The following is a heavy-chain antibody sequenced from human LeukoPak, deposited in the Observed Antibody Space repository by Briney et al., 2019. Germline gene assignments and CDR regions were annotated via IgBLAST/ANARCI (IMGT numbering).Heavy chain of an antibody. J-gene: IGHJ4*02. V-gene: IGHV3-7*01. Sequence: GGSLRLSCAASGFTFSSYWMSWVRQAPGKGLEWVANIKQDGSERYYVDSVKGRFTISRDNSKNTLYLQMNSLRAEDTAVYYCAKSEGSSWYDGVDYWGQGTLVTVSS. CDR2: IKQDGSER. CDR3: AKSEGSSWYDGVDY. D-gene: IGHD6-13*01. CDR1: GFTFSSYW.